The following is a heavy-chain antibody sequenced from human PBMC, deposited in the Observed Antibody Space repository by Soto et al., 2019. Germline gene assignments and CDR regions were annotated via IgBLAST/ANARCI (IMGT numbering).Heavy chain of an antibody. J-gene: IGHJ6*02. V-gene: IGHV4-59*01. CDR1: GGSISSYY. CDR2: IFYSGST. Sequence: SETLSLTCTVSGGSISSYYWSWIRQPPGKGLEWIGYIFYSGSTNYNPSLKSRVTISVDTSKNQFSLKLSSVTAADTAVYYCARDPYCSGGSCYGLDVWGQGTTVTVS. D-gene: IGHD2-15*01. CDR3: ARDPYCSGGSCYGLDV.